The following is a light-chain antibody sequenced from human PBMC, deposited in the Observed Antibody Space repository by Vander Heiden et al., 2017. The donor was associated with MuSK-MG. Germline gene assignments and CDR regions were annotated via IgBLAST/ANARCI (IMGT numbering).Light chain of an antibody. J-gene: IGLJ3*02. CDR2: CKN. Sequence: QSVLPQPPSASGPPGQSAPTTCSGSSTNIGSNAGNWYQQLQGTASKRLIDCKNQRPSGVPDRFLCYKAGTYASPETSGLQSEDEADDYWADSDDGLNGLVFGGGTKLTVL. CDR3: ADSDDGLNGLV. CDR1: STNIGSNA. V-gene: IGLV1-44*01.